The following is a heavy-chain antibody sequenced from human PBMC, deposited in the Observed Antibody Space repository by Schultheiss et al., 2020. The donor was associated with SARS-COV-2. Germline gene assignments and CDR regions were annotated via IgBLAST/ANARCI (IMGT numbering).Heavy chain of an antibody. CDR1: GFTFSDYY. J-gene: IGHJ2*01. V-gene: IGHV3-11*06. CDR3: ARVPTRVPAALPLFDSYFDL. D-gene: IGHD2-2*01. CDR2: IDNSGDFA. Sequence: GGSLRLSCAASGFTFSDYYMNWMRQAPGKGLEWVSYIDNSGDFAIYADSVKGRFTISRDNAKNSLYLQMNSLRAEDTAVYYCARVPTRVPAALPLFDSYFDLWGRGTLVTVSS.